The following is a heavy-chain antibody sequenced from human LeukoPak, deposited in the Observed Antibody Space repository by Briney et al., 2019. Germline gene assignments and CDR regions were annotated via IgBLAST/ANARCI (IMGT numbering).Heavy chain of an antibody. J-gene: IGHJ4*02. D-gene: IGHD3-3*01. CDR2: ISSSSSYI. V-gene: IGHV3-21*01. CDR1: GFTFSSYS. CDR3: ARTIFGVVMNTLRQDY. Sequence: PGGPLRLSCAASGFTFSSYSMNWVRQAPGKGLEWVSSISSSSSYIYYADSVKGRFTISRDNAKNSLYLQMNSLRAEDTAVYYCARTIFGVVMNTLRQDYWGRGTLVTVSS.